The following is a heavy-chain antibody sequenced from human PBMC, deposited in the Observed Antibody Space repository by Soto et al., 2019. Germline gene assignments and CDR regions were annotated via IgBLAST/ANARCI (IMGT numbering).Heavy chain of an antibody. CDR1: GFTFRFYD. Sequence: QVQLVESGGGVVQPGRSLRLSCATSGFTFRFYDMHWVRQAPGKGLEWVAIISRDGNNKDYGDSVKGRFTISRDNSKNTLYLQMNSLRGADTAVYYCAKDAYTPIRTTAHDSGGLDHWGRGTLVTVSS. CDR3: AKDAYTPIRTTAHDSGGLDH. V-gene: IGHV3-30*18. D-gene: IGHD4-4*01. CDR2: ISRDGNNK. J-gene: IGHJ4*02.